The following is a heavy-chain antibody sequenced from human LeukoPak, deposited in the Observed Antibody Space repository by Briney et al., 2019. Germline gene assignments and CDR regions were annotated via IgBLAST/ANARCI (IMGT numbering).Heavy chain of an antibody. Sequence: GGSLRLSCAASGFTFSRYSMNWVRRAPGKGLEWVSSISSSDSKYYVDSVKGRFTISRDNAKNSLYLQIYCAGDGYSYGHAVDYWGQGTLVTVSS. D-gene: IGHD5-18*01. J-gene: IGHJ4*02. CDR2: ISSSDSK. CDR3: DY. V-gene: IGHV3-21*06. CDR1: GFTFSRYS.